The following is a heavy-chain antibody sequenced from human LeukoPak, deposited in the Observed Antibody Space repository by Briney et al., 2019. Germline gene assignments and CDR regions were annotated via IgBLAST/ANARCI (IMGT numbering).Heavy chain of an antibody. Sequence: SGTLSLTCAVSGGSISSSNWWSWVRQPPGKGLEWIGEIYHSGSTNYNPSFKSRVTISVDKSKNQFSLKLSSVTAADTAVYFCTRGSEAAAGDAFDIWGRGTMVTVSS. CDR1: GGSISSSNW. D-gene: IGHD6-13*01. V-gene: IGHV4-4*02. CDR3: TRGSEAAAGDAFDI. CDR2: IYHSGST. J-gene: IGHJ3*02.